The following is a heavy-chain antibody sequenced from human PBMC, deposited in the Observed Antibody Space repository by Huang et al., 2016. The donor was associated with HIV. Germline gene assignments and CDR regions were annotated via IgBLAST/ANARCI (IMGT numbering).Heavy chain of an antibody. CDR3: TKGYSGVSVYAFDI. V-gene: IGHV3-72*01. Sequence: EEQLVESGGGFVQPGGSLRLSCAGAGFTLSDHYIDWVRQGAGKGLAWVGRSGNRADSYTTEYAVSVKGRFAISRDDSKNSLYLHMNSLKTEDTAVYHCTKGYSGVSVYAFDIWGQGTMVTVSS. CDR2: SGNRADSYTT. CDR1: GFTLSDHY. J-gene: IGHJ3*02. D-gene: IGHD2-15*01.